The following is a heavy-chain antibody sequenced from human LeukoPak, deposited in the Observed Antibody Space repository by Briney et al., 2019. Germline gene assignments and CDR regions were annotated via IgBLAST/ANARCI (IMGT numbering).Heavy chain of an antibody. J-gene: IGHJ4*02. CDR3: ARAGLNLLYRRTYYFDY. CDR1: GGSFSGYY. V-gene: IGHV4-34*01. CDR2: INHSGST. Sequence: SETLSLTCAVYGGSFSGYYWSWIRQPPGKGLEWMGEINHSGSTNYNPSLKSRVTISVDTSKNQFSLKLSSVTAADTAVYYCARAGLNLLYRRTYYFDYWGQGTLVTVSS. D-gene: IGHD2-2*02.